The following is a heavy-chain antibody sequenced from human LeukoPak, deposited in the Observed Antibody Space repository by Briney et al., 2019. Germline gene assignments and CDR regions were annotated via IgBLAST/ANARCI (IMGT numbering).Heavy chain of an antibody. CDR1: GGSISSYY. Sequence: KPSETLSLTSTVSGGSISSYYWSWIRQPPGKGLEWIGYIYYSGSTNYNPSLKSRVTISVDTSKDQFSLKLSSVTVADTAVYYCASQPTTYYDYVWGSYRPSPFDYWGQGTLVTVSS. J-gene: IGHJ4*02. CDR3: ASQPTTYYDYVWGSYRPSPFDY. D-gene: IGHD3-16*02. CDR2: IYYSGST. V-gene: IGHV4-59*08.